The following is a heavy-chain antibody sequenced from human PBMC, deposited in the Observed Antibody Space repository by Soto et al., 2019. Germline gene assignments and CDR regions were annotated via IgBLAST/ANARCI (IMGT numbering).Heavy chain of an antibody. V-gene: IGHV3-49*03. CDR2: IRSKAYGGTT. Sequence: GGSLRLSCTASGFTFGDYAMSWFRQAPGKGLEWVGFIRSKAYGGTTEYAASVKGRFTISRDDSKSIAYLQMNSLKTEDTAVYYCTRYIVVVVAAIVRGFDPWGQGTLVTVSS. D-gene: IGHD2-15*01. CDR1: GFTFGDYA. CDR3: TRYIVVVVAAIVRGFDP. J-gene: IGHJ5*02.